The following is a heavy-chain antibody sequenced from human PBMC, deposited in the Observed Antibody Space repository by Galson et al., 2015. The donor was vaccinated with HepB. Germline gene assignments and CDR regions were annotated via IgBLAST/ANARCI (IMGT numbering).Heavy chain of an antibody. J-gene: IGHJ3*02. CDR3: AKDPVRQWLVLPYGFDI. Sequence: SLRLSCAASGFTFSSYAMSWVRQAPGKGLEWVSAISGSGGSTYYADSVKGRFTISRDNSKNTLYLQMNSLRAEDTAVYYCAKDPVRQWLVLPYGFDIWGQGTMVTVSS. CDR2: ISGSGGST. CDR1: GFTFSSYA. D-gene: IGHD6-19*01. V-gene: IGHV3-23*01.